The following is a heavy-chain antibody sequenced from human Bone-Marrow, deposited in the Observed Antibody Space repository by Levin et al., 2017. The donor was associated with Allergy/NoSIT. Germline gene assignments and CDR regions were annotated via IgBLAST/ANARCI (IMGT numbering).Heavy chain of an antibody. CDR2: ISGSGDDK. V-gene: IGHV3-23*01. J-gene: IGHJ4*02. Sequence: GGSLRLSCAASGFTFSNYAMTWVRQAPGQGLEWVSAISGSGDDKYYPDSVKGRFTISRDNSKKTLYLQMNSLRAEDTAVYYCAKVTSGWFEDYWGQGTLVTVSS. D-gene: IGHD6-19*01. CDR3: AKVTSGWFEDY. CDR1: GFTFSNYA.